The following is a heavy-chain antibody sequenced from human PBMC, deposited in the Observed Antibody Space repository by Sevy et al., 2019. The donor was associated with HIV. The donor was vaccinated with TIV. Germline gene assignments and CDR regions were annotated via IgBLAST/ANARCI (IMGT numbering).Heavy chain of an antibody. J-gene: IGHJ4*02. V-gene: IGHV3-21*06. CDR3: ARGPPDGSYDYFDY. CDR2: ISGLSNYI. Sequence: GGSLRLSCAASGFTFSSFNMNWVRQAPGNGLEWVSSISGLSNYIYYAESLKGRFIISRDNAKNTLYLQMNSLRADDTAVYYCARGPPDGSYDYFDYWGQGTLVTVSS. D-gene: IGHD1-26*01. CDR1: GFTFSSFN.